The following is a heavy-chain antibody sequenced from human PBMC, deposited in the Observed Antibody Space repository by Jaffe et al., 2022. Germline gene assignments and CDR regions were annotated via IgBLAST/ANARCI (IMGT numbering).Heavy chain of an antibody. Sequence: EVQLVESGGGLVQPGGSLRLSCAASGFTVSSNYMSWVRQAPGKGLEWVSVIYSGGSTYYADSVKGRFTISRDNSKNTLYLQMNSLRAEDTAVYYCAREWFASPPRITMVRGVRLTLPDAFDIWGQGTMVTVSS. CDR3: AREWFASPPRITMVRGVRLTLPDAFDI. D-gene: IGHD3-10*01. CDR2: IYSGGST. V-gene: IGHV3-66*02. J-gene: IGHJ3*02. CDR1: GFTVSSNY.